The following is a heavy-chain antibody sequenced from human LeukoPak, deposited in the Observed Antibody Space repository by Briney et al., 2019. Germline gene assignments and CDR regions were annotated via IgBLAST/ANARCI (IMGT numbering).Heavy chain of an antibody. Sequence: ASVKVSCKASGYTFTGYYMHWVRQAPGQGLEWMGWINPNSGGTNYAQKFQGRVTMTRDTSISTAYMELSSLRSEDTALYYCARDRSGTYSKYYFDYWGQGTLVTVSS. J-gene: IGHJ4*02. CDR3: ARDRSGTYSKYYFDY. CDR1: GYTFTGYY. D-gene: IGHD1-26*01. CDR2: INPNSGGT. V-gene: IGHV1-2*02.